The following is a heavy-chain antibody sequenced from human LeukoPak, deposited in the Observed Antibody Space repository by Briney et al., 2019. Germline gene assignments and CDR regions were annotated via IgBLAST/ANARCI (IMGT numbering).Heavy chain of an antibody. V-gene: IGHV3-23*01. CDR3: AKGPFRQVDY. Sequence: GGSLRLSCAASRFTFSSYPMSWVRQAPGKGLEWVSSLSDSGGRTYYADSVKGRFTISRDNSKNTLFLQMNSLRAEDTAVYHCAKGPFRQVDYWGQGTLVTVSS. CDR2: LSDSGGRT. J-gene: IGHJ4*02. CDR1: RFTFSSYP.